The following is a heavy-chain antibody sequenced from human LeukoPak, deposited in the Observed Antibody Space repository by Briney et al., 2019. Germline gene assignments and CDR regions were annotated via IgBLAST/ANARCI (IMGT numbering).Heavy chain of an antibody. V-gene: IGHV3-66*02. CDR3: ARDFPAKKGYYDSPGDFDY. J-gene: IGHJ4*02. CDR1: GFTVSSNY. D-gene: IGHD3-22*01. CDR2: IYSGGST. Sequence: PGGSLRLSCAASGFTVSSNYMSWVRQAPGKGLEWVSVIYSGGSTYYADSVKGRFTISRDNSKNTLYLQMNSLRAEDTAVYYCARDFPAKKGYYDSPGDFDYWGQGTLVTVSS.